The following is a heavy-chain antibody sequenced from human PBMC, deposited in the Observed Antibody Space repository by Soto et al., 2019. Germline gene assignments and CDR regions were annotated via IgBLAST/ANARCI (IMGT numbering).Heavy chain of an antibody. Sequence: QVQLVQSGAEVKKPGASVKVSCKASGYTFTSYGISWVRQAPGQGLEWMGWISAYNGNTNYAQKLQGRVTMTTDTSTSTAYMELRSLRSDDTAVYYCARDWLRFLEWLFPNYGMDVWGQGTTVTVSS. V-gene: IGHV1-18*01. CDR2: ISAYNGNT. D-gene: IGHD3-3*01. CDR1: GYTFTSYG. J-gene: IGHJ6*02. CDR3: ARDWLRFLEWLFPNYGMDV.